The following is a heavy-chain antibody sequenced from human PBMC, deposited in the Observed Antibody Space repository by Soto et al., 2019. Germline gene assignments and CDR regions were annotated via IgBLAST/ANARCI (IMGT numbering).Heavy chain of an antibody. V-gene: IGHV3-30-3*01. Sequence: QVQLVESGGGVVQPGRSLRLSCAVSGSTISSYAMHWVRQAPGKGLEWVAFISYDGSNKYYADSVTGRFTISRDNSKNTVYLQMNSLRAEDTAVYYCARGDGHNYGTFFDYWGQGTLVTVSS. J-gene: IGHJ4*02. CDR1: GSTISSYA. D-gene: IGHD5-18*01. CDR3: ARGDGHNYGTFFDY. CDR2: ISYDGSNK.